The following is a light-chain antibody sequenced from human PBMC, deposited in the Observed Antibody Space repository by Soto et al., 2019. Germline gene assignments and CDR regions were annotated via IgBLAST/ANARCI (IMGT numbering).Light chain of an antibody. J-gene: IGKJ2*01. V-gene: IGKV1-5*01. CDR1: RSISSW. CDR2: DAT. Sequence: DIQMTQSPSTLSASVGDRATITCRASRSISSWLVWYQQKPGSAPKLLIYDATILESGVPSRFSGTESGTEFTLTVSSLQPDDFATYYCQQYDSYPYTFGQGTKLEMK. CDR3: QQYDSYPYT.